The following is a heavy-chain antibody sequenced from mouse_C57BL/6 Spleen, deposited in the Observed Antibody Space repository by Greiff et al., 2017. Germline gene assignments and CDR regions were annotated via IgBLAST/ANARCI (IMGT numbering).Heavy chain of an antibody. Sequence: VKLQQPGAELVRPGSSVKLSCKASGYTFTSYWMDWVKQRPGQGLEWIGNIYPSDSETHYNQKFKDKATLTVDKSSSTAYMQLSSLTSEDSAVYYCAREDYYGSSLFDYWGQGTLVTVSA. J-gene: IGHJ3*01. V-gene: IGHV1-61*01. CDR1: GYTFTSYW. CDR3: AREDYYGSSLFDY. CDR2: IYPSDSET. D-gene: IGHD1-1*01.